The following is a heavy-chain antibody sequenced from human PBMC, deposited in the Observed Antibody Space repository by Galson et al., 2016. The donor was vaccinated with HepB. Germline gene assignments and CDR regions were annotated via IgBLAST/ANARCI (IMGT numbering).Heavy chain of an antibody. V-gene: IGHV1-18*01. CDR3: ARAPGSAWYDNGFDI. Sequence: SVKVSCKASGYSFSTYGITWVRQAPGHGLEWMGWISAYSGNRNYAQNLQGRVTMTTDTSTTTAYMELRSLSSDDTATYYCARAPGSAWYDNGFDIWGQGTVVTVSS. CDR1: GYSFSTYG. J-gene: IGHJ3*02. CDR2: ISAYSGNR. D-gene: IGHD6-13*01.